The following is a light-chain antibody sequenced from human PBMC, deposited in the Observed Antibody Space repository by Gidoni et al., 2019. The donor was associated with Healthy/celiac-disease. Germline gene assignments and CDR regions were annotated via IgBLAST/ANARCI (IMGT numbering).Light chain of an antibody. CDR2: DAS. CDR1: QDISNY. J-gene: IGKJ3*01. Sequence: DIQMTQSPSSLSASVGDRVTITCQASQDISNYLNWYQQKPGKAPKLLIYDASNLETGVPSRFSGSGSGTDFTFTISSLQPEDIATYYCQQYANLPPGFTFXPXTKVDIK. CDR3: QQYANLPPGFT. V-gene: IGKV1-33*01.